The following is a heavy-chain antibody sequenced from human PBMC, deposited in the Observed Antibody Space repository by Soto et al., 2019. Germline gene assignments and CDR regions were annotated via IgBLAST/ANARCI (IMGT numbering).Heavy chain of an antibody. V-gene: IGHV3-30-3*01. CDR2: ISYDGSNK. J-gene: IGHJ6*02. CDR1: GFTFSSYA. CDR3: ARVDSSSSRYYYYGMDV. Sequence: QVQLVESGGGVVQPGRSLRLSCAASGFTFSSYAMHWVRQAPGKGLEWVAVISYDGSNKYYADSVKGRFTISRDNSKNTLYLQMNSLRAEDTAVYYCARVDSSSSRYYYYGMDVWGQGTTVTVSS. D-gene: IGHD6-6*01.